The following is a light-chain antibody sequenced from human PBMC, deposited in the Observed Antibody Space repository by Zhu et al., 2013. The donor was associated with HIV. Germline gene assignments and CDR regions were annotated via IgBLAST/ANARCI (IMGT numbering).Light chain of an antibody. V-gene: IGKV3-20*01. CDR2: ETS. J-gene: IGKJ4*01. Sequence: EIVLTQSPGTLSLSPGERATLSCRASQSVSSTWLAWYQQKPGQPPRLLMYETSTRAAGIPARFSGSGSVRDFTLTITGLEPEDFAVYYCQQYGSSPLTFGRGT. CDR1: QSVSSTW. CDR3: QQYGSSPLT.